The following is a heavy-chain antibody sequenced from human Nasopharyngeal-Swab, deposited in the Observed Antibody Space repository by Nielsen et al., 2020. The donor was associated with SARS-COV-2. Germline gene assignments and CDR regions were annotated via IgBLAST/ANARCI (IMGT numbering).Heavy chain of an antibody. Sequence: SETLSLTCTVSGGSIRSSTYYWAWIRQPPGKGLEWIGSIYYGGSTYYNPSLKSRVTISVDTSKNQFSLKLSSVTAADTAVYYCATLSSSWYEYYFDYWGQGTRVTVSS. D-gene: IGHD6-13*01. V-gene: IGHV4-39*01. CDR3: ATLSSSWYEYYFDY. CDR1: GGSIRSSTYY. CDR2: IYYGGST. J-gene: IGHJ4*02.